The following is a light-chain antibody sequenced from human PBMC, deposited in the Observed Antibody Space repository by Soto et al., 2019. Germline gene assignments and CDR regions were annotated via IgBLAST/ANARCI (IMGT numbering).Light chain of an antibody. CDR3: EQYDNLPAT. Sequence: DIQMTQSPSSLSASVGDRVTITCQASQDITNYLYWYQQKPGKAPKLLIYDASNLETGVPSRFSGSGSGTDFTFTISSLQPEDIAPDYCEQYDNLPATFGPGTRVDIK. J-gene: IGKJ3*01. CDR2: DAS. CDR1: QDITNY. V-gene: IGKV1-33*01.